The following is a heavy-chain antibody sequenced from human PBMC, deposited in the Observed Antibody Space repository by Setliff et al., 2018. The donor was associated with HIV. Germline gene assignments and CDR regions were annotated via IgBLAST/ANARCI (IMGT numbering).Heavy chain of an antibody. V-gene: IGHV2-70*04. D-gene: IGHD6-6*01. CDR2: IDWDDDK. Sequence: TLSLTCTVSGGSISSHCWSWIRQPPGKALEWLARIDWDDDKSFSTSLKTRLTISKDTSKSQVVLTMTNMEPVDTATYYCARHSITSLSWFDPWGQGTLVTVSS. CDR1: GGSISSHC. J-gene: IGHJ5*02. CDR3: ARHSITSLSWFDP.